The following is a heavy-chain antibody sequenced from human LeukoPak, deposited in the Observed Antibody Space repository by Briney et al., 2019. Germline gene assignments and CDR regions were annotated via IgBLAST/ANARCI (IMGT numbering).Heavy chain of an antibody. Sequence: ASVKVSCKASGYTFTSYGISWVRQAPGQGLEWMGWISAYNGNTNYAQKLQGRVTMTTDTSTSTAYMELRSLSSDDTAVYYCARDPSDYYDSSGYYLPFDYWGQGTLVTVSS. J-gene: IGHJ4*02. D-gene: IGHD3-22*01. CDR3: ARDPSDYYDSSGYYLPFDY. CDR2: ISAYNGNT. V-gene: IGHV1-18*01. CDR1: GYTFTSYG.